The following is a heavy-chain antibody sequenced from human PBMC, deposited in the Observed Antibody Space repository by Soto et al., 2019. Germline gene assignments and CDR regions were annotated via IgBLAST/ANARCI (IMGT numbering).Heavy chain of an antibody. D-gene: IGHD6-13*01. J-gene: IGHJ4*02. CDR1: GGSISSSNW. CDR3: ARAAMGGSSWPFDY. CDR2: IYHSGST. Sequence: QVQLQESGPGLVKPSGSLSLTSAVYGGSISSSNWWSWVRQPPGKGLEWIGEIYHSGSTNYNPSLKSRVTISIDKSKNQFSLQLSSVTAADTAVYYCARAAMGGSSWPFDYWGQGTLVTVSS. V-gene: IGHV4-4*02.